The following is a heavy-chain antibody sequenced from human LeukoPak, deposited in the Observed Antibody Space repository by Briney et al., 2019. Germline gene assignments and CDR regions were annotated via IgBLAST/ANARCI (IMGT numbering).Heavy chain of an antibody. CDR3: ARGAGGGYFDWLLHDACFDY. CDR1: GFTVSSNY. J-gene: IGHJ4*02. V-gene: IGHV3-53*01. D-gene: IGHD3-9*01. CDR2: IYSGGST. Sequence: GGSLRLSCAASGFTVSSNYMSWVRQAPGKGLEWVSVIYSGGSTYYADSVKGRFTISRDNSKNTLYLQMNSLRAEDTAVYYCARGAGGGYFDWLLHDACFDYWGQGTLVTVSS.